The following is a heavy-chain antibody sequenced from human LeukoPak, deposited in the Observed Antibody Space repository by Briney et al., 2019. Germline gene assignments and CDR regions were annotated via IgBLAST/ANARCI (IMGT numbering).Heavy chain of an antibody. CDR3: ASVPIAAAGTYYYYYGMDV. CDR2: ISGSGGST. V-gene: IGHV3-23*01. J-gene: IGHJ6*04. Sequence: GGSLRLSCATSGFTFSSYAMSWVRQAPGKGLEWVSAISGSGGSTYYADSVKGRFTISRDNSKNTLYLQMNSLRAEDTAVYYCASVPIAAAGTYYYYYGMDVWGKGTTVTVSS. D-gene: IGHD6-13*01. CDR1: GFTFSSYA.